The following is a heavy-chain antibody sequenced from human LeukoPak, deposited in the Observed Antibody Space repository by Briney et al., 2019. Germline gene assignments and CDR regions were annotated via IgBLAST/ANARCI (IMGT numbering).Heavy chain of an antibody. CDR2: ISAYNGNT. D-gene: IGHD2-8*02. V-gene: IGHV1-18*01. CDR1: GYTLTELS. J-gene: IGHJ4*02. Sequence: GASVKVSCKVSGYTLTELSMHWVRQAPGQGLEWMGWISAYNGNTNYAQKLQGRVTMTTDTSTSTAYMELRSLRPDDTAVYYCARAYGGSGVSWLPRGYYFDYWGQGTLVTVSS. CDR3: ARAYGGSGVSWLPRGYYFDY.